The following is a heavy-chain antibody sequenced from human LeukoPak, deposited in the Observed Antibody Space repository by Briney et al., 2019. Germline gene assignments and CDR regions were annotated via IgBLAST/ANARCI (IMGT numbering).Heavy chain of an antibody. CDR1: GGSFSGYY. V-gene: IGHV4-34*01. CDR3: ARGRRCSGGSCLYYYYYGMDV. CDR2: INHSGST. D-gene: IGHD2-15*01. J-gene: IGHJ6*02. Sequence: SETLSLTCAVYGGSFSGYYWSWIRQLPGKGLEWIGEINHSGSTNYNPSLKSRVTISVDTSKNQFSLKLSSVTAADTAVYYCARGRRCSGGSCLYYYYYGMDVWGQGTTVTVSS.